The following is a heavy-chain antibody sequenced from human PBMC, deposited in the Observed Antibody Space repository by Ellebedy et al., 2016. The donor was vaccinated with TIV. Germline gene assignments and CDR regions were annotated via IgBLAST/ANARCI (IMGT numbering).Heavy chain of an antibody. J-gene: IGHJ4*02. V-gene: IGHV3-30*03. D-gene: IGHD6-13*01. CDR3: ARGGFSNWYEDY. CDR2: ISYDGSNK. CDR1: GFTFSTYG. Sequence: GGSLRLXCAASGFTFSTYGTHWVRQTPGKGLEWVAIISYDGSNKWYADSVMGRFTISRDNFKNTLSLQMNSLRAEDTAVYYCARGGFSNWYEDYWGQGTLVTVSS.